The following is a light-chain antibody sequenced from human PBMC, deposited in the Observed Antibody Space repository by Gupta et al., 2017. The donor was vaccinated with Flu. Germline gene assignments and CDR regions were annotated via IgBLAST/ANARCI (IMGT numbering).Light chain of an antibody. CDR3: MQALQTPYS. CDR1: QSLLHSNGYNY. CDR2: LGS. J-gene: IGKJ2*03. V-gene: IGKV2-28*01. Sequence: VLPQSPLSLPVTPGEPASISCRSSQSLLHSNGYNYLDWYLQKPGQSPQLLIYLGSNRASGVPDRFSGSGSGTDFTLKISRVEAEDVGVYYCMQALQTPYSFGQGTKLEIK.